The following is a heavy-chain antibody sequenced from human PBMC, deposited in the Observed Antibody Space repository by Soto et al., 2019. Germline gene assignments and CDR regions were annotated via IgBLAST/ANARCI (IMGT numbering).Heavy chain of an antibody. CDR3: ARDPPIAGNVNWFDP. V-gene: IGHV4-4*07. D-gene: IGHD2-15*01. CDR2: IYTSGST. Sequence: SETLSVTCTVSGGSISSYYWSWIRQPAGKGLEWIGRIYTSGSTNYNPSLKSRVTMSVDTSKNQFSLKLSSVTAADTAVYYCARDPPIAGNVNWFDPWGQIPLVTVSP. J-gene: IGHJ5*02. CDR1: GGSISSYY.